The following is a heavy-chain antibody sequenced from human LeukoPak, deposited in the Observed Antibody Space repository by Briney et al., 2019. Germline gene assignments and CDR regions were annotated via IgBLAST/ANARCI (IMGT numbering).Heavy chain of an antibody. Sequence: GGSLRLSCAASGFTFSRSSMSWVRQAPGKGLEWVSSISTTSYIYYADSVKGRFTISRDNTKNSLYLQMNSLRAEDTAVYCCARVSSSGVYFFDYWGQGALITVSS. CDR1: GFTFSRSS. D-gene: IGHD6-6*01. V-gene: IGHV3-21*01. CDR2: ISTTSYI. CDR3: ARVSSSGVYFFDY. J-gene: IGHJ4*02.